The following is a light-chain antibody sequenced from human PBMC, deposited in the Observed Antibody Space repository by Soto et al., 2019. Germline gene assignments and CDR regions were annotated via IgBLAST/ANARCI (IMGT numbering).Light chain of an antibody. J-gene: IGKJ1*01. CDR3: QQYNSYS. Sequence: DLQMTQSPSPLPASVGDRVTFVCRTSQSSSNWFAWYQQKPGTVPMLMIYRVYSLESWVPSRCSGSGAGTEFTLTINSLQSDDFATYYCQQYNSYSFGQGTKVDIK. CDR1: QSSSNW. CDR2: RVY. V-gene: IGKV1-5*02.